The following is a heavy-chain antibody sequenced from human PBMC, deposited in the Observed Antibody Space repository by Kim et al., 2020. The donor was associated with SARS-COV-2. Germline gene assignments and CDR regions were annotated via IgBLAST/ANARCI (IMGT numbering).Heavy chain of an antibody. J-gene: IGHJ5*02. D-gene: IGHD3-16*01. Sequence: SETLSLTCTVSSGSITSYYWSWIRQPPGKGLEWIGYIYHSGYIYYNPSLNSRVTMSVDTSKNQFSLKLSSVTAADTAVYYCARVPGVPAYYNWFDPWGQGTLVIVST. CDR1: SGSITSYY. CDR3: ARVPGVPAYYNWFDP. V-gene: IGHV4-59*13. CDR2: IYHSGYI.